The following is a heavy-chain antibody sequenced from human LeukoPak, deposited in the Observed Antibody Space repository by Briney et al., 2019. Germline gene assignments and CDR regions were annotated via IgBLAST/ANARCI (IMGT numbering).Heavy chain of an antibody. V-gene: IGHV1-69*13. CDR2: IIPIFGTA. J-gene: IGHJ4*02. Sequence: GASVKVSCKASGGTFSSYAISWVRQAPGQGLEWMGGIIPIFGTANYAQKFQGRVTTTADESTSTAYMELSSLRSEDTAVYYCASTHSSIAAAGTFNYWGQGTLATVSS. CDR1: GGTFSSYA. CDR3: ASTHSSIAAAGTFNY. D-gene: IGHD6-13*01.